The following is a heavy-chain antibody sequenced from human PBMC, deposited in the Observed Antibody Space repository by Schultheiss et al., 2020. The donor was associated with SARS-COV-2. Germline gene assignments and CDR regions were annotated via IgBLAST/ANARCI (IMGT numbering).Heavy chain of an antibody. CDR3: ARDLLQARGFLEWLLYYYGMDV. CDR2: ISYDGSNK. D-gene: IGHD3-3*01. CDR1: GFTFSSYA. Sequence: GGSLRLSCAASGFTFSSYAMHWVRQAPGKGLEWAAVISYDGSNKYYADSVKGRFTISRDNSKNTLYLQMNSLRAEDTAVYYCARDLLQARGFLEWLLYYYGMDVWGQGTTVTVSS. V-gene: IGHV3-30*01. J-gene: IGHJ6*02.